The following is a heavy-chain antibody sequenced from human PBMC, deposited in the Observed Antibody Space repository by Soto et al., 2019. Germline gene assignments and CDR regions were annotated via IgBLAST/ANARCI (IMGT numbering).Heavy chain of an antibody. V-gene: IGHV3-30-3*01. D-gene: IGHD3-22*01. Sequence: GGSLRLSCAASGFTFSSYAMHWVRQAPGKGLEWVAVISYDGSNKYYADSVKGRFTISRDNSKNTLYLQMNSLRAEDTAVYYCARSPLLVRLLLPHLPGLWDYWGQGTLVTVSS. CDR3: ARSPLLVRLLLPHLPGLWDY. CDR1: GFTFSSYA. CDR2: ISYDGSNK. J-gene: IGHJ4*02.